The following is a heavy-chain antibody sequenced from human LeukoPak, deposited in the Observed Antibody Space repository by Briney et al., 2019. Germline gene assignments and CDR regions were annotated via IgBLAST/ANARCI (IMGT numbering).Heavy chain of an antibody. CDR2: ISGSGGYT. CDR1: GFTFSSYA. CDR3: AKGHRAFDM. J-gene: IGHJ3*02. V-gene: IGHV3-23*01. Sequence: PGGSLRLSCAASGFTFSSYAVSWVRQAPGKGLEWVSAISGSGGYTYYADSVKGRFTISRVNSKNTRYLQMNSLRAEDTSVYYCAKGHRAFDMWGQGTMVTVS.